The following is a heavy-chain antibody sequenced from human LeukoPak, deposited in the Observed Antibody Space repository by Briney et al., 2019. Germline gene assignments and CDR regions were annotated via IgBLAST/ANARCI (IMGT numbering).Heavy chain of an antibody. CDR2: IWSDGTNK. D-gene: IGHD4-11*01. CDR1: GFTFNHYG. CDR3: AKDAQRGFDYSNSLEY. V-gene: IGHV3-33*06. Sequence: PGGSLRLSCAAAGFTFNHYGMHWVRQAPGKGLEWVAVIWSDGTNKYYTDSVKGRFTISRVDSENTVYLQMNSLRPEDTGVYYCAKDAQRGFDYSNSLEYWGQGTPVTVST. J-gene: IGHJ4*02.